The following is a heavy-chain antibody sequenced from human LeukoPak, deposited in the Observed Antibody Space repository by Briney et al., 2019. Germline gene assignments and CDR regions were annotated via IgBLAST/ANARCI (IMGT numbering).Heavy chain of an antibody. Sequence: ASVKVSCKASGYTFTGYYMHWVRQAPGQGLEWMGWINPNSGGTNNAQKFQGWVTMTRDTSISTAYMELSRLRSDDTAVYYCARGRSSGWYLWDYYGMDVWGKGTTVTVSS. CDR2: INPNSGGT. J-gene: IGHJ6*04. D-gene: IGHD6-19*01. CDR1: GYTFTGYY. CDR3: ARGRSSGWYLWDYYGMDV. V-gene: IGHV1-2*04.